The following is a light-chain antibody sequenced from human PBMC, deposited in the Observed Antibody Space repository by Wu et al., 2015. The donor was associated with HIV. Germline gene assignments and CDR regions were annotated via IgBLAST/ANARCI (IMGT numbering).Light chain of an antibody. V-gene: IGKV3-20*01. CDR3: HQYGRSPPST. J-gene: IGKJ3*01. Sequence: EIVLTQSPGTLSLSPGERATLSCRASQSVSSTYLAWYQQKPGQPPRLLIYGGSRRATGIPGRFSGSGSGTDFSLTISRLEPEDFAVYYCHQYGRSPPSTFGPGTKVDIE. CDR1: QSVSSTY. CDR2: GGS.